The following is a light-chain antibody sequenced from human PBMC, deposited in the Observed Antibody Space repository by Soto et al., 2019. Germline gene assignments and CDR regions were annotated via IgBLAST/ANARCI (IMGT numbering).Light chain of an antibody. CDR3: SSYTSSSSLV. J-gene: IGLJ1*01. Sequence: QSVLTQPASVSGSPGQSMTISCTGTSSGVGGYNYVSWYQQHPGKAPKLMIYDVSNRPSGVSNRFSGSKSGNTASLTISGLQAEDEADYYCSSYTSSSSLVFGTGTKVTVL. CDR1: SSGVGGYNY. CDR2: DVS. V-gene: IGLV2-14*01.